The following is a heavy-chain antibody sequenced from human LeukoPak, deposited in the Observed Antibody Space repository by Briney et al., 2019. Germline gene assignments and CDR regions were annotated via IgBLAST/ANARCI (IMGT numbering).Heavy chain of an antibody. CDR3: ARELRQAFNI. CDR2: IWYDGSNK. V-gene: IGHV3-33*01. J-gene: IGHJ3*02. CDR1: GFTFSSYG. D-gene: IGHD4-17*01. Sequence: PGGSLRLSCAASGFTFSSYGMHWVRQAPGKGLEWVAVIWYDGSNKYYADSVKGRFTISRDNAKNSLYLQMNSLRAEDTAVYYCARELRQAFNIWGQGTMVTVSS.